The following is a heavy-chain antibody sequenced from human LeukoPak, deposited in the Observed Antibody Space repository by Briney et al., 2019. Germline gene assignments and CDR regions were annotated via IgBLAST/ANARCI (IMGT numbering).Heavy chain of an antibody. CDR1: GFTFSSYS. Sequence: GGSLRLSCAASGFTFSSYSMNWVRQAPGKGLEWVSSISSSSSYIYYADSVKGRFTISRDNAKNSLYLQMNSLRAEDTAVYYCARDRLVIAVAMKCDYWGQGTLVTVSS. CDR2: ISSSSSYI. D-gene: IGHD6-19*01. CDR3: ARDRLVIAVAMKCDY. V-gene: IGHV3-21*01. J-gene: IGHJ4*02.